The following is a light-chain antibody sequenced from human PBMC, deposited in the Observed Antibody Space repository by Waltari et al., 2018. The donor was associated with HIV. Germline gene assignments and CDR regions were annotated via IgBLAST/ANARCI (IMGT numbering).Light chain of an antibody. CDR1: SSDVGDYNY. CDR2: DVN. Sequence: QSALTQPRSVSGSPGQSVTISCTGTSSDVGDYNYVSWYQQHPGKAPKLMIFDVNKRTSGVPDRFSGSESGNTASLTISGLQAEDEADYYCCSYADDYTWVFGGGTKLTVL. CDR3: CSYADDYTWV. J-gene: IGLJ3*02. V-gene: IGLV2-11*01.